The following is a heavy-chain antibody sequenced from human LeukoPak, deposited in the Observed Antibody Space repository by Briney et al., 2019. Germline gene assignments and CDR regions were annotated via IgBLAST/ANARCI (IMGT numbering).Heavy chain of an antibody. V-gene: IGHV3-53*01. CDR1: GFTVSTNY. D-gene: IGHD3-3*02. J-gene: IGHJ2*01. CDR2: LYSGSST. CDR3: ARVGDHFHWYLDL. Sequence: GGSLRLSCAASGFTVSTNYMNWVRQAPGKGLEWVSILYSGSSTYYGDSVEGRFIVSRDSSKNTLSLQMNDLRAEDTAVYYCARVGDHFHWYLDLWGRGTLVTVSS.